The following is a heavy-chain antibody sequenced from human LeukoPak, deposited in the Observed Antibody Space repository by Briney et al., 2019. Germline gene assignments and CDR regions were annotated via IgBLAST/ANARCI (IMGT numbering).Heavy chain of an antibody. CDR2: ISSSGTTI. CDR1: GFTFSDYY. J-gene: IGHJ4*02. Sequence: GGSLRLSCAASGFTFSDYYMSWIRQAPGKGLEWVSYISSSGTTIYYADSVKGRFTISRDNAKNSLYLQMNSLRAEDTAVYYCARDLVRGRAGGQQLVFDYWGQGTLVTVSS. V-gene: IGHV3-11*01. D-gene: IGHD6-13*01. CDR3: ARDLVRGRAGGQQLVFDY.